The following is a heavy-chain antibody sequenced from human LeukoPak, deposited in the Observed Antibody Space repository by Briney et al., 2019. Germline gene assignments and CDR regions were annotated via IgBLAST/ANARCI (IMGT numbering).Heavy chain of an antibody. V-gene: IGHV3-9*01. CDR2: ISWNSGSI. CDR3: AKGAGDPSIAAANRMDV. D-gene: IGHD6-13*01. J-gene: IGHJ6*02. CDR1: GFTFDDYA. Sequence: SLRLSCAASGFTFDDYAMHWVRQAPGKGLEWVSGISWNSGSIGYADSVKGRFTISRDNAKNSLYLQMNSLRAEDTALYYCAKGAGDPSIAAANRMDVWGQGTTVTVSS.